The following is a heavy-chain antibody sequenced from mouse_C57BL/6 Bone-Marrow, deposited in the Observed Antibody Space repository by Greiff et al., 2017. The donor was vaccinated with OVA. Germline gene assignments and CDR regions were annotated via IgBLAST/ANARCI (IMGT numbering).Heavy chain of an antibody. V-gene: IGHV10-1*01. D-gene: IGHD1-1*01. Sequence: EVKLMESGGGLVQPKGSLKLSCAASGFSFNTYAMNWVRQAPGKGLEWVARIRSKSNNYATYYADSVKDRFTISRDDSESMLYLQMNNLKTEDTAMYYCLLLPFAYWGQGTLVTVSA. CDR3: LLLPFAY. CDR2: IRSKSNNYAT. CDR1: GFSFNTYA. J-gene: IGHJ3*01.